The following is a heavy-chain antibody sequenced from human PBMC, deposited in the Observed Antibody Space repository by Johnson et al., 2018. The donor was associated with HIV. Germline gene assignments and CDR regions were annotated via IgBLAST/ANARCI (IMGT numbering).Heavy chain of an antibody. V-gene: IGHV3-30*04. D-gene: IGHD1-26*01. Sequence: QVQLVESGGGVVQPGTSLRLSCAASGFTFKIYAMHWVRQAPGKGLEWVAVVSYDGPDKYYADSVKGRFTISRDNSKNTLYLQMNSLRAEDTAVYYCARDRMRGATKDAFDIWGQGTMVTVSS. CDR3: ARDRMRGATKDAFDI. J-gene: IGHJ3*02. CDR1: GFTFKIYA. CDR2: VSYDGPDK.